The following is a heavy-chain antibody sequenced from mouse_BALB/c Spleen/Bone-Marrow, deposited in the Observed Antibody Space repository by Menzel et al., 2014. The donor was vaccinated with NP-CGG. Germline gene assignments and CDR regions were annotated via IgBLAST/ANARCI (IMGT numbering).Heavy chain of an antibody. D-gene: IGHD4-1*01. CDR3: TRGGNWDYFDY. V-gene: IGHV5-17*02. CDR2: ISSGSSTI. J-gene: IGHJ2*01. Sequence: EVKVVESGGGLVQPGGSRKLSCAASGFTFSSFGMHWVRQAPEKGLEWVAYISSGSSTIFYADTVKGRFTVSRDNPKNTLFLQMTSLRSEDTAMYYCTRGGNWDYFDYWGQGTTLTVSS. CDR1: GFTFSSFG.